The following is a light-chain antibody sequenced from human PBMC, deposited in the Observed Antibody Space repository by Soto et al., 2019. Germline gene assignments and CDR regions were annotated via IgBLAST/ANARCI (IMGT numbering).Light chain of an antibody. CDR1: QSINNY. J-gene: IGKJ4*01. V-gene: IGKV3-11*01. Sequence: EIVLTQSPATLSLSPGERATXXCXXSQSINNYLAWYQQKPGHPPRLLIYDTSSRATGIPARFSGSGSGTDFTLTISSLEPEDFAVYYCQQRSNWPLTFGGGTKVDIK. CDR3: QQRSNWPLT. CDR2: DTS.